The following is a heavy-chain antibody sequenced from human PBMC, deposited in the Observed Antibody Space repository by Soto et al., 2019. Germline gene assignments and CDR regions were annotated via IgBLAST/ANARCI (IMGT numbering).Heavy chain of an antibody. Sequence: LRLSCAASGFTFSSYGMHWVRQAPGKGLEWVAVIWYDGSNKYYADSVKGRFTISRDNSKNTLYLQMNSLRAEDTAVYYCARDGYCTNGVCPDYWGQGTLVTVSS. CDR3: ARDGYCTNGVCPDY. V-gene: IGHV3-33*01. J-gene: IGHJ4*02. CDR2: IWYDGSNK. D-gene: IGHD2-8*01. CDR1: GFTFSSYG.